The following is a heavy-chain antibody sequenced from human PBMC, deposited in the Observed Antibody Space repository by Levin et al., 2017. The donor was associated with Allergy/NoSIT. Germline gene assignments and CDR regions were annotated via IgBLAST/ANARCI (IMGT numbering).Heavy chain of an antibody. CDR2: INSGGNT. Sequence: PSETLSLTCYVSGDSSNDNLYYWTWIRQPAGQGLEWLGRINSGGNTNYNPSLRSRVTMSFDTSKMQFSLKLSSVTAADTAVYFCAREQVLTATASWGLYDTYYYMDVWGKGTTVIVSS. CDR3: AREQVLTATASWGLYDTYYYMDV. CDR1: GDSSNDNLYY. D-gene: IGHD5-12*01. V-gene: IGHV4-4*07. J-gene: IGHJ6*03.